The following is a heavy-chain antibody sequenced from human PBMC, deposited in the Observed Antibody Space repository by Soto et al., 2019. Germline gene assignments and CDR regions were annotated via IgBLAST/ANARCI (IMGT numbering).Heavy chain of an antibody. CDR3: ARYNSYAIDY. CDR2: IHYSGTT. D-gene: IGHD2-8*01. V-gene: IGHV4-59*01. CDR1: GTSISSYY. J-gene: IGHJ4*02. Sequence: VQLQESGPGLVKPSETLSLTCTVSGTSISSYYWSWIRQPPGKGLEWIANIHYSGTTNYNPSLPSRVTLSVDTSKNQFSLKMTSVTAADRAMYFFARYNSYAIDYWGRGTLVTVSS.